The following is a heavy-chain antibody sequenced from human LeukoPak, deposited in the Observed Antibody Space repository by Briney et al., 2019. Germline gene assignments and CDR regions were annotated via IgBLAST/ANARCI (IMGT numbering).Heavy chain of an antibody. CDR1: GFTFSSYS. J-gene: IGHJ4*02. D-gene: IGHD6-13*01. CDR2: ISSSSSYI. CDR3: ARVDIAAAWGFDY. V-gene: IGHV3-21*01. Sequence: GGSLRLSCAASGFTFSSYSMNWVRQAPGKGLEWVSSISSSSSYIHYADSVKGRFTISRDNAKNSLYLQMNSLRAEDTAVYYCARVDIAAAWGFDYWGQGTLVTVSS.